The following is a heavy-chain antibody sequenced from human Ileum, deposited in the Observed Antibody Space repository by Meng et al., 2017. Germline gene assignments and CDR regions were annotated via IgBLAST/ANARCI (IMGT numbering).Heavy chain of an antibody. V-gene: IGHV6-1*01. D-gene: IGHD3-3*01. CDR3: ASGSGSLDY. J-gene: IGHJ4*02. CDR1: GGSVSSNIAA. CDR2: TYYRSKWYS. Sequence: QVPLQPSGPGLVKHSPALSLTVAVSGGSVSSNIAAWNWIRQSPLRGLEWLGRTYYRSKWYSEYAAPVKSRISITPDTSKKQFSLQMNSVTPEDTAVYYCASGSGSLDYWGPGTLVTVSS.